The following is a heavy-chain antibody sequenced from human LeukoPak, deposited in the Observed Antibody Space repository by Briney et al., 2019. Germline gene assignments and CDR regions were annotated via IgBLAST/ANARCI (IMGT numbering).Heavy chain of an antibody. CDR3: AITYANNAFDL. V-gene: IGHV1-2*06. D-gene: IGHD3-16*01. CDR2: INPNSGGA. CDR1: GYTFTNYY. J-gene: IGHJ3*01. Sequence: ASVKVSFKATGYTFTNYYIHWVRQAPGQGLEWMGRINPNSGGANYAENFQGRVTITKDTSISTANMELSRLRSDDTAVYYCAITYANNAFDLWGQGAMVTVSS.